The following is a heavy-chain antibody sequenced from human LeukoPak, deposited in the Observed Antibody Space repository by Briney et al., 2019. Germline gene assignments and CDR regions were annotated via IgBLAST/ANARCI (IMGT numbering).Heavy chain of an antibody. CDR2: INPSGGST. J-gene: IGHJ4*02. CDR3: ASGPLADYYDSSGFDY. V-gene: IGHV1-46*01. CDR1: GYTFTSYY. Sequence: ASVKVSCKASGYTFTSYYMHWVRQAPGQGLEWMGIINPSGGSTSYAQKFQGRVTMTRDTSTSTVYMELSSLRSEGTAVYYCASGPLADYYDSSGFDYWGQGTLVTVSS. D-gene: IGHD3-22*01.